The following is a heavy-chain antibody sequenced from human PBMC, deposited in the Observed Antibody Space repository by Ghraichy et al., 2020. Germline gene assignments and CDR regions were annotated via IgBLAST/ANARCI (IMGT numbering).Heavy chain of an antibody. CDR1: GFTFSSYS. CDR3: ARGGRFLEWLSYGMDV. J-gene: IGHJ6*02. V-gene: IGHV3-21*01. Sequence: GASLRLSCAASGFTFSSYSMNWVRQAPGKGLEWVSSIGTSSSYIYSADSMKGRFTISRDNAKNSLYLQMNSLRAEDTAVYYCARGGRFLEWLSYGMDVWGQGTTVSVSS. CDR2: IGTSSSYI. D-gene: IGHD3-3*01.